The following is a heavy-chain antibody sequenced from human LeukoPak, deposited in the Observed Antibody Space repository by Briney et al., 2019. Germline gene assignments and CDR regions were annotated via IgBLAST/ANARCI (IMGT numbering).Heavy chain of an antibody. CDR1: GYSFTSYW. Sequence: GEALEISCKGSGYSFTSYWVGWVRQMPGKGLEWMGIIYPGDSDTRYSPSFQGQVTISADKSISTAYLQWSSLKASDTAMYYCARRAYGYAYGYWGQGTLVTVSS. J-gene: IGHJ4*02. D-gene: IGHD5-18*01. V-gene: IGHV5-51*01. CDR3: ARRAYGYAYGY. CDR2: IYPGDSDT.